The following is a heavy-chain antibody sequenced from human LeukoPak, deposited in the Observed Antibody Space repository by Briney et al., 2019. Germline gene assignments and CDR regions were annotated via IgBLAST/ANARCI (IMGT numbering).Heavy chain of an antibody. V-gene: IGHV3-48*03. J-gene: IGHJ4*02. D-gene: IGHD3-9*01. Sequence: GGSLRLSCAASGFTFSDYEMNWVRQAPGKGLEWVSHISTSGSIIHYADSVEGRFTISRDNSKNTLYLQMNSLRAEDTAVYYCASSLVISYFDYWGQGTLVTVSS. CDR2: ISTSGSII. CDR1: GFTFSDYE. CDR3: ASSLVISYFDY.